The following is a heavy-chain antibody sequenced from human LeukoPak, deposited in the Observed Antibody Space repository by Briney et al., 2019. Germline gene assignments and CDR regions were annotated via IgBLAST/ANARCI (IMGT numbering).Heavy chain of an antibody. CDR1: GGSISSYY. CDR2: IYYSGST. J-gene: IGHJ6*04. V-gene: IGHV4-59*01. CDR3: ARQLLWFGELGGMDV. Sequence: SETLSLTCTVSGGSISSYYWSWIRQPPGKGLEWIGYIYYSGSTNYNPSLKSRVTISVDTSKNRFSLKLSSVTAADTAVYYCARQLLWFGELGGMDVWGKGTTVTVSS. D-gene: IGHD3-10*01.